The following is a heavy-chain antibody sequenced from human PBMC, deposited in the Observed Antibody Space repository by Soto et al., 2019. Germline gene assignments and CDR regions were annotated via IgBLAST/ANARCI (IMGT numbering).Heavy chain of an antibody. D-gene: IGHD2-15*01. Sequence: EVQLLESGGGLVQPGGSLRLSCAASGFTFSTYAMSWVRQAPGKGLEWVSGITGSGGSTYYADSVKGRFTISRDNSKNTLDLQMNSLRAGDTAIYYCAKAGGDCSGGSCYSGQGDYWGQGTLVTVSS. J-gene: IGHJ4*02. V-gene: IGHV3-23*01. CDR1: GFTFSTYA. CDR3: AKAGGDCSGGSCYSGQGDY. CDR2: ITGSGGST.